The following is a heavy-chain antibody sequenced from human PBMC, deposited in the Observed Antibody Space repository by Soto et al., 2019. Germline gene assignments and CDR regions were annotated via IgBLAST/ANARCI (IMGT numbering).Heavy chain of an antibody. CDR2: SRNKANSYTT. Sequence: AGGSLRLSCAASGFTFSDHYMDWVRQAPGKGLQWVARSRNKANSYTTEYAASVKGRFTISRDDSKNSLYLQMNSLRPEDTAVYYCCMTGRPYSSHYYMDVWGKGTTVTVSS. V-gene: IGHV3-72*01. CDR1: GFTFSDHY. CDR3: CMTGRPYSSHYYMDV. D-gene: IGHD3-10*01. J-gene: IGHJ6*03.